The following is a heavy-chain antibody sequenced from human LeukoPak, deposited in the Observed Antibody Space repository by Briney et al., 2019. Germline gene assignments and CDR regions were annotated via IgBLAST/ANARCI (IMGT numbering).Heavy chain of an antibody. CDR1: GGSFSGYY. J-gene: IGHJ4*02. CDR3: ARLGSSGSFDY. V-gene: IGHV4-59*01. Sequence: PSETLSLTCAVYGGSFSGYYWSWIRQPPGKGLEWIGYIYYSGSTNYSPSLKSRVTISVDTSKNQFSLKLSSVTAADTAVYYCARLGSSGSFDYWGQGTLVTVSS. CDR2: IYYSGST. D-gene: IGHD6-19*01.